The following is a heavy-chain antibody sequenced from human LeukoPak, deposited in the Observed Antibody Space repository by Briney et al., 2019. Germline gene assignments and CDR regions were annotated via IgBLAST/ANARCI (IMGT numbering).Heavy chain of an antibody. CDR3: TTFYSRLTDY. D-gene: IGHD2/OR15-2a*01. CDR2: INQDGSEK. J-gene: IGHJ4*02. CDR1: GFTFDDYG. V-gene: IGHV3-7*03. Sequence: PGGSLRLSCAASGFTFDDYGMSWVRQAPGKGLEWLANINQDGSEKYYVDSVKGRFTISRENAKNSLYLHMNSLRAEDTAVYYCTTFYSRLTDYWGQGTLVTVSS.